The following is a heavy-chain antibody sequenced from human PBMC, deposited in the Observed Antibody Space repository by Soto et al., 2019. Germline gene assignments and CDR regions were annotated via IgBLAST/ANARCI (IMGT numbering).Heavy chain of an antibody. CDR1: GYTFTSYA. V-gene: IGHV1-3*01. J-gene: IGHJ3*02. CDR2: INAGNGNT. CDR3: ARGASMVRGVILDAFDI. D-gene: IGHD3-10*01. Sequence: QVQLVQSGAEVKKPGASVKVSCKASGYTFTSYAMHWVRQAPGQRLEWMGWINAGNGNTKYSQKFQGGVTITRDTSASTAYMELSSLRSEDTAGYYCARGASMVRGVILDAFDIWGQGTMVPVSS.